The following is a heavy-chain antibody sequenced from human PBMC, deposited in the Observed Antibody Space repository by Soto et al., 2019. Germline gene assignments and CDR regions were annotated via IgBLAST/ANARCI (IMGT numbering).Heavy chain of an antibody. CDR1: GGSFSGYY. D-gene: IGHD1-26*01. J-gene: IGHJ5*02. CDR2: INHSGST. V-gene: IGHV4-34*01. CDR3: ARHLTAANAKLRIPSGFDP. Sequence: SETLSLTCAVYGGSFSGYYWSWLRQPPGKGLEWIGEINHSGSTNYNPSLKSRVTISVDTSKNQFSLKLSSVTAADTAVYYCARHLTAANAKLRIPSGFDPWGQGTLVTVSS.